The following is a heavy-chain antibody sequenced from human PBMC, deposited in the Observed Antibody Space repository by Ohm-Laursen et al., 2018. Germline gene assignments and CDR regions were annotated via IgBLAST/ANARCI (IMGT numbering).Heavy chain of an antibody. J-gene: IGHJ4*02. CDR2: ISPYSGQT. V-gene: IGHV1-18*01. Sequence: SSVKVSCKASGYTFDSFGITWVRQAPGQGLEWMGWISPYSGQTKYALKLQGRVTITADKSTSTAYMELSSLRSEDTAVYYCARALGVVIPFDYWGQGTLVTVSS. D-gene: IGHD3-22*01. CDR1: GYTFDSFG. CDR3: ARALGVVIPFDY.